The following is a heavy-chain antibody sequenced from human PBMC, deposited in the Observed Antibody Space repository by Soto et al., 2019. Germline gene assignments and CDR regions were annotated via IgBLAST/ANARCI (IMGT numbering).Heavy chain of an antibody. CDR3: ARELFGRSVWFDP. CDR2: IYYSGST. Sequence: PSETLSLTCTVSGGSISSYYWSWIRQLPGKGLEWIGYIYYSGSTNYNPSLKSRVTISVDTSKNQFSLKLSSVTAADTAVYYCARELFGRSVWFDPWGQGTLVTVSS. J-gene: IGHJ5*02. CDR1: GGSISSYY. V-gene: IGHV4-59*01. D-gene: IGHD3-10*01.